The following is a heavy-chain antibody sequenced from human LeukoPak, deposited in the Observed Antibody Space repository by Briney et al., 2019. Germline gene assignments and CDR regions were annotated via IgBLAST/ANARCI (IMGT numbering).Heavy chain of an antibody. CDR3: AKGGSGRTRAFDI. Sequence: NPSETLSLTCTVSGGSISSGSYYWTWIRQPAGKGLEWIGRIYTSGSTNYNPSLKSRVTISVDTSKNQFSLMLISVTAADTAVYYCAKGGSGRTRAFDIWGQGTMVTVSS. CDR1: GGSISSGSYY. D-gene: IGHD1-26*01. CDR2: IYTSGST. J-gene: IGHJ3*02. V-gene: IGHV4-61*02.